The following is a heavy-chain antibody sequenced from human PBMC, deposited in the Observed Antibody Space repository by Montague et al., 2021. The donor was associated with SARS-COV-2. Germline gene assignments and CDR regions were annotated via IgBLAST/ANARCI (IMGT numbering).Heavy chain of an antibody. CDR3: ARLGFVVLWLNLGWFDP. V-gene: IGHV4-39*01. Sequence: SETLSLTCSVSGDSIRSSGYYWGWIRQPPGKGLEWIGTVYYSGGTNYNPSLKSRVTMPVDTSKNQFSLELRSVTAADTAVYYCARLGFVVLWLNLGWFDPWGQGTLVTVSS. J-gene: IGHJ5*02. CDR1: GDSIRSSGYY. CDR2: VYYSGGT. D-gene: IGHD3-10*01.